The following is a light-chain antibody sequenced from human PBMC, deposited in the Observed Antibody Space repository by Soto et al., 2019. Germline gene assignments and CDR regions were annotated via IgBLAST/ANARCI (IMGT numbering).Light chain of an antibody. V-gene: IGLV1-40*01. CDR3: RSYDSSGSWV. J-gene: IGLJ3*02. CDR1: TSNIGAGYD. Sequence: QSELTQPPSVSGAPGQRVTISCTGSTSNIGAGYDVHWYQQHPGKAPKVLIYGNSNRPSGVSDRFSGSKSVTSASLAITGLQAEDEADYYCRSYDSSGSWVLGGGTKLTVL. CDR2: GNS.